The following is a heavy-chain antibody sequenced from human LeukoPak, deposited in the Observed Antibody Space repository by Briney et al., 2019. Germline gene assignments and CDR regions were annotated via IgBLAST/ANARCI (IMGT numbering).Heavy chain of an antibody. CDR1: GGSISSGGYS. Sequence: SETLSLTCTVSGGSISSGGYSWSWIRQHPGKGLEWIGYIYYSGSTYYNPSLKRRVTISVNTSKNQFSLKLSSVTAADTAVYYCARMKVWGAYFDYWGQGTLVTVSS. D-gene: IGHD3-16*01. CDR3: ARMKVWGAYFDY. CDR2: IYYSGST. V-gene: IGHV4-31*03. J-gene: IGHJ4*02.